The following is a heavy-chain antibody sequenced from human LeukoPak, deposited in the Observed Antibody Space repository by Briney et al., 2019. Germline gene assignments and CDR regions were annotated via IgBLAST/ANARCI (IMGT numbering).Heavy chain of an antibody. Sequence: SETLSLTCAVYGGSFSGYYWSWIHQPPGKGLEWIGEINHSGSTYYNPSLKSRLTISVDTSKNQFSLKLSSVTAADTAVYYCARRRGNTSGFQGYYFDYWGQGTLVTVSS. J-gene: IGHJ4*02. CDR2: INHSGST. D-gene: IGHD6-19*01. CDR1: GGSFSGYY. V-gene: IGHV4-34*09. CDR3: ARRRGNTSGFQGYYFDY.